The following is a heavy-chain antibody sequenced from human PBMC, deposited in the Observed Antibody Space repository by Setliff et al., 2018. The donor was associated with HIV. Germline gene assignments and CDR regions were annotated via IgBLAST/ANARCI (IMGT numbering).Heavy chain of an antibody. CDR1: GGPFSGYC. Sequence: SETLSLTCAVYGGPFSGYCWSWIRQPPGKGLEWIGEIQHSGRINYNPSLRSRVTTSVDTSKNQFSLRLRSVTAADTAVYYCAQLGMVDDFDYWGQGTLVTVSS. J-gene: IGHJ4*02. V-gene: IGHV4-34*01. CDR2: IQHSGRI. D-gene: IGHD1-1*01. CDR3: AQLGMVDDFDY.